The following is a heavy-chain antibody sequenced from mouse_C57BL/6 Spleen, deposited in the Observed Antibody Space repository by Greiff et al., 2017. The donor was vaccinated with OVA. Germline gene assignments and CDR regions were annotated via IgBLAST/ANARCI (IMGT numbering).Heavy chain of an antibody. D-gene: IGHD2-2*01. CDR1: GYTFTDYE. CDR3: TRERLPVPFAY. J-gene: IGHJ3*01. CDR2: IDPETGGT. V-gene: IGHV1-15*01. Sequence: VKLQESGAELVRPGASVTLSCKASGYTFTDYEMHWVKQTPVHGLEWIGAIDPETGGTAYNQKFKGKAILTADKSSSTAYMELRSLTSEDSAVYYCTRERLPVPFAYWGQGTLVTVSA.